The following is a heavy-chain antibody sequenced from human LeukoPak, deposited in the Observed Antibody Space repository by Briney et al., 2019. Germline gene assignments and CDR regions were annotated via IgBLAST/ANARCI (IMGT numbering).Heavy chain of an antibody. V-gene: IGHV4-39*01. CDR1: GGSITSSSYY. CDR3: ARTVCGDPGCYYGMDV. D-gene: IGHD4-17*01. CDR2: VYYTGGA. Sequence: SETLSLTCSVSGGSITSSSYYWGWTRQPPEKGLEWIGSVYYTGGAYYSPSPKSRVTISVDTSKNQFSLMLSSVTAADTAVYYCARTVCGDPGCYYGMDVWGQGTTVTVSS. J-gene: IGHJ6*02.